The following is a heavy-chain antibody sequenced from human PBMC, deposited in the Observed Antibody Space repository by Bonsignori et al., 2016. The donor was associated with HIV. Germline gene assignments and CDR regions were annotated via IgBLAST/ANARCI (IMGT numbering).Heavy chain of an antibody. V-gene: IGHV3-23*01. J-gene: IGHJ4*02. CDR2: MNYNGGTT. Sequence: WIRQPPGRAGWVSSMNYNGGTTYYADAVKGRFIISRDNSTNTLYLQMNRLRAEDAAVYFCAMNPGTSWPFYFELWGQGTLVTVSS. CDR3: AMNPGTSWPFYFEL.